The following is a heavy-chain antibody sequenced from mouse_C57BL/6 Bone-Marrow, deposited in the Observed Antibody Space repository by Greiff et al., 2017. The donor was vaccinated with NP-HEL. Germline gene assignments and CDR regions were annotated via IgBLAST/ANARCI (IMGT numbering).Heavy chain of an antibody. Sequence: EVKLMESGAELVRPGASVKLSCTASGFNIKDDYMHWVKQRPEQGLEWIGWIDPENGDTEYASKFQGKATITADTSSNTAYLQLSSLTSEDTAVYYCPRGYFDVWGTGTTVTVSS. CDR2: IDPENGDT. CDR3: PRGYFDV. CDR1: GFNIKDDY. J-gene: IGHJ1*03. V-gene: IGHV14-4*01.